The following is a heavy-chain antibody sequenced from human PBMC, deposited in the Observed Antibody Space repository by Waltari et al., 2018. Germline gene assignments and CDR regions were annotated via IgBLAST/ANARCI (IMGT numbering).Heavy chain of an antibody. CDR1: GYTFTGNY. Sequence: QVQLVQSGAEVKKPGASVNVSCKTSGYTFTGNYIFWVRQAPGQGLEWMGWSNPTSGGTRIEQKCQGRVTMTRDTSTTTAYLEVSELKSDDTAVYYCARGEPLAGRKIPFDSWGQGTLVTVSS. CDR2: SNPTSGGT. J-gene: IGHJ4*02. V-gene: IGHV1-2*02. D-gene: IGHD6-19*01. CDR3: ARGEPLAGRKIPFDS.